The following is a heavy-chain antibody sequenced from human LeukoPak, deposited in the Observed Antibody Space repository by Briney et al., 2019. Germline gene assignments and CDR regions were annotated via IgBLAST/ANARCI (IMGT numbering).Heavy chain of an antibody. CDR3: ATVSGYSLTLDAFDI. Sequence: SVKVSCKASGGTFSNYGISWVRQAPGQGLEWMGTIIPLLGIVKSAQKFQGRVTMTEDTSTDTAYMELSSLRSEDTAVYYCATVSGYSLTLDAFDIWGQGTMVTVSS. CDR2: IIPLLGIV. V-gene: IGHV1-69*04. D-gene: IGHD3-3*01. CDR1: GGTFSNYG. J-gene: IGHJ3*02.